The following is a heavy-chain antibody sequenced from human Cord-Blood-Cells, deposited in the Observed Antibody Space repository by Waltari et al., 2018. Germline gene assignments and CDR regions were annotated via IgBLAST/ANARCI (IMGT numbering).Heavy chain of an antibody. D-gene: IGHD6-19*01. Sequence: EVQLVESGGGLVQPGGSLGPSWSASGFPFSCCWMRWVRPAPGKGLEWVANIKQDGSEKYYVDSVKGRFTISRDNAKNSLYLQMNSLRAEDTAVYYCARDPGSSYDYWGQGTLVTVSS. CDR1: GFPFSCCW. V-gene: IGHV3-7*01. CDR3: ARDPGSSYDY. J-gene: IGHJ4*02. CDR2: IKQDGSEK.